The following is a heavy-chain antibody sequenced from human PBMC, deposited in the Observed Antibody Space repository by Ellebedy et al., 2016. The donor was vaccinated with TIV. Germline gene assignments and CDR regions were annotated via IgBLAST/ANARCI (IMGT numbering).Heavy chain of an antibody. V-gene: IGHV3-23*01. Sequence: GGSLRLSCAAPGFTFSSYAMSWVRQAPGKGLEWVSGISGSGGSTYYADSVKGRFTISRDNSKNTLYLQMNSLRAEDTAVYYCAKGRRMVYSTGGLDYWGQGTLVTVSS. D-gene: IGHD2-8*01. J-gene: IGHJ4*02. CDR2: ISGSGGST. CDR3: AKGRRMVYSTGGLDY. CDR1: GFTFSSYA.